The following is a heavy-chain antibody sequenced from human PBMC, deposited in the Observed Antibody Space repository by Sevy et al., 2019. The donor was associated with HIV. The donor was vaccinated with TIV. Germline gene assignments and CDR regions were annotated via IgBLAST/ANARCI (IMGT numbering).Heavy chain of an antibody. CDR3: ARDIFGGSGGSFSTQDY. V-gene: IGHV1-18*01. Sequence: ASGKVSCKASGYTFTSYGISWVRQAPGQGLEWMGWISAYNGNTNYAQKLQGRVTMTTDTSTSTAYMELSSLGSDDTAVYYCARDIFGGSGGSFSTQDYWGQGTLVTVSS. J-gene: IGHJ4*02. CDR2: ISAYNGNT. D-gene: IGHD2-15*01. CDR1: GYTFTSYG.